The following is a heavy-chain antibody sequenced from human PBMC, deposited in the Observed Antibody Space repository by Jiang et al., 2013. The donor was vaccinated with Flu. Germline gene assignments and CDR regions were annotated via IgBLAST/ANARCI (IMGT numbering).Heavy chain of an antibody. CDR1: GYSFTSYW. V-gene: IGHV5-10-1*01. CDR2: IDPSDSYT. D-gene: IGHD6-13*01. CDR3: ARQDSSSWDPDSYYYYYYGMDV. J-gene: IGHJ6*02. Sequence: GAEVKKPGESLRISCKGSGYSFTSYWISWVRQMPGKGLEWMGRIDPSDSYTNYSPSFQGHVTISADKSISTAYLQWSSLKASDTAMYYCARQDSSSWDPDSYYYYYYGMDVWGQGTTVTVSS.